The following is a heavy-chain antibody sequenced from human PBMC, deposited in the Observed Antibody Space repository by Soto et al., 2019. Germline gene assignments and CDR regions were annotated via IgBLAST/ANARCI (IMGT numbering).Heavy chain of an antibody. CDR2: IIPIFGTA. J-gene: IGHJ6*02. Sequence: SVKVSCKASGGTFSSYAISWVRQAPGQGLEWMGGIIPIFGTANYAQKFQGRVTITADESTSTAYMELSSLRSEDTAVYYCASWTTPSITIFGVVTMAPLNYYYYGMDVWGQGTTVTAP. D-gene: IGHD3-3*01. CDR1: GGTFSSYA. V-gene: IGHV1-69*13. CDR3: ASWTTPSITIFGVVTMAPLNYYYYGMDV.